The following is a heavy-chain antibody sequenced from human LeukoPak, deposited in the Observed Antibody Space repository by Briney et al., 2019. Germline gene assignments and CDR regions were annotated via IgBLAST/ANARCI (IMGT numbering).Heavy chain of an antibody. CDR1: GGSFSGYY. J-gene: IGHJ3*02. CDR2: INHSGST. V-gene: IGHV4-34*01. D-gene: IGHD2-8*01. CDR3: ARSSYCTNGVCYDGDAFDI. Sequence: SESLSLTCAVYGGSFSGYYWSWIRQPPGKGLEWIGEINHSGSTNYNPSLKSRVTISVDTSKNQFSLKLSSVTAADTAVYYCARSSYCTNGVCYDGDAFDIWGQGTMVTVSS.